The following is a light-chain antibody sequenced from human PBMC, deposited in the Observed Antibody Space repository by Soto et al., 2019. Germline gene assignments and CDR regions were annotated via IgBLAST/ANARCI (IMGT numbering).Light chain of an antibody. V-gene: IGKV3-11*01. J-gene: IGKJ5*01. CDR3: QQRSNWPLLT. Sequence: EIVLTQSPATLSLSPGERATLSCRASQSVGSYLAWYQQKPAQAPRLLIYDASNMANGIPAMFSGSGSGTAFTLTISSLEPEDFAVYYCQQRSNWPLLTFGQGTRLEIK. CDR2: DAS. CDR1: QSVGSY.